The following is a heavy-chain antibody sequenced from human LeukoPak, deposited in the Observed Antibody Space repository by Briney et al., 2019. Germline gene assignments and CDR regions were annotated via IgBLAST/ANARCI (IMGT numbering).Heavy chain of an antibody. V-gene: IGHV4-34*01. J-gene: IGHJ3*02. D-gene: IGHD2-8*01. CDR1: GGTFSGYY. CDR3: ARAPVIPPVPLIYCTNGVCYGDDAFDI. CDR2: INHSGST. Sequence: SETLSLTCAVYGGTFSGYYWTWIRQPPGKGLEWIGEINHSGSTNYNPSLKSRVTISVDTSKNQFSLKLSSVTAADTAVYYCARAPVIPPVPLIYCTNGVCYGDDAFDIWGQGTMVTVSS.